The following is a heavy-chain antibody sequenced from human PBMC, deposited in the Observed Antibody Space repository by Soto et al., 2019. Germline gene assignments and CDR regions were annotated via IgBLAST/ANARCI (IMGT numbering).Heavy chain of an antibody. V-gene: IGHV1-58*01. CDR1: GFTFTSSA. CDR3: ARGRYYDILTGFHGHWFDP. Sequence: GASVKVSCKASGFTFTSSAVQWVRQARGQRLEWIGWIVVCSGNTNYAQKFQERVTMTADTSTSTAYMELRSLRSDDTAVYYCARGRYYDILTGFHGHWFDPWGQGTLVTVSS. D-gene: IGHD3-9*01. J-gene: IGHJ5*02. CDR2: IVVCSGNT.